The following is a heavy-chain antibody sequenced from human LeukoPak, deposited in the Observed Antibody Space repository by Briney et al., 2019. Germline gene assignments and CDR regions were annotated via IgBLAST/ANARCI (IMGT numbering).Heavy chain of an antibody. CDR1: GGTFSSYA. CDR2: IIPIFGTA. D-gene: IGHD4-17*01. J-gene: IGHJ3*02. CDR3: ARVDYGDYGLYAFDI. Sequence: SVKVSCKASGGTFSSYAISWVRRAPGQGLEWMGGIIPIFGTANYAQKFQGRVTITTDESTSTAYMELSSLRSEDTAVYYCARVDYGDYGLYAFDIWGQGTMVTVSS. V-gene: IGHV1-69*05.